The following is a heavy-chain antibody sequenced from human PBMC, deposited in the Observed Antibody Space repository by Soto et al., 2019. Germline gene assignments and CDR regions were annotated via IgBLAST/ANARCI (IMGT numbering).Heavy chain of an antibody. CDR3: ARHSGCQTIPGAFDI. CDR1: GFTFSSYW. J-gene: IGHJ3*02. V-gene: IGHV3-7*01. Sequence: PGGSLRLSCAASGFTFSSYWMSWVRQAPGKGLEWVANIKQDGSEKYYVDSVKGRFTISRDNAKNSLYLQMNSLRAEDTAVYYCARHSGCQTIPGAFDIWGQGTMVTVSS. CDR2: IKQDGSEK. D-gene: IGHD2-21*01.